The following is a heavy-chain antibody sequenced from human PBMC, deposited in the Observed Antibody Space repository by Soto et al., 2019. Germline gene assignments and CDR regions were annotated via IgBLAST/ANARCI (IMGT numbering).Heavy chain of an antibody. D-gene: IGHD6-19*01. CDR1: GFTFSSYE. CDR2: ISASGNSV. CDR3: ARGYSGGWSRGGYFDY. Sequence: GGSLRLSCADSGFTFSSYEVNWVRQAPGKGLEWVSHISASGNSVYYAHSVKGRFTISRDNAKNSLYLQMNNLRAADTAVYYCARGYSGGWSRGGYFDYWGQRILVTVSS. J-gene: IGHJ4*02. V-gene: IGHV3-48*03.